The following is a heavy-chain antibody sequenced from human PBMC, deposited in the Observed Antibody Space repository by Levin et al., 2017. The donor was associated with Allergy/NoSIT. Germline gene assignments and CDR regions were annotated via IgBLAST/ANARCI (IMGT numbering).Heavy chain of an antibody. V-gene: IGHV1-8*01. Sequence: GESLKISCKASGYTFTSYDINWVRQATGQGLEWMGWMNPNSGNTGYAQKFQGRVTMTRNTSISTAYMELSSLRSEDTAVYYCARVPANRRGGRTPINWFDPWGQGTLVTVSS. CDR2: MNPNSGNT. J-gene: IGHJ5*02. CDR3: ARVPANRRGGRTPINWFDP. D-gene: IGHD1-14*01. CDR1: GYTFTSYD.